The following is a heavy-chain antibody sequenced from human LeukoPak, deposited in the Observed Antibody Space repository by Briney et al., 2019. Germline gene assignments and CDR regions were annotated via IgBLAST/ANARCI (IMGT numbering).Heavy chain of an antibody. CDR1: GGSISSGDYY. Sequence: SQALSLTCTVSGGSISSGDYYWSWIRQPPGKGLEWIGYIYYSGSTYYNPSLKSRVTISVDTSKNQFSLKLSSVTAADTAVYYCARDAILSGYPLDYWGQGTLVTVSS. CDR3: ARDAILSGYPLDY. V-gene: IGHV4-30-4*01. D-gene: IGHD3-9*01. CDR2: IYYSGST. J-gene: IGHJ4*02.